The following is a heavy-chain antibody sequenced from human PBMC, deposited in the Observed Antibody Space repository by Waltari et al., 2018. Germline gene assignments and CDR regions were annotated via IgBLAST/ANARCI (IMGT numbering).Heavy chain of an antibody. Sequence: EVRLVESGGGLVQPGGSLRLSCAASGFAFANYGMSWVRQAPGKWLECVSSISGSGGTTYYADSVKGRFTMSKDNSKNTLFLQMNSLRVDDTADYYCAKSSGSYYEVFDYWGRGTLVTVSS. V-gene: IGHV3-23*04. CDR1: GFAFANYG. CDR2: ISGSGGTT. D-gene: IGHD1-26*01. J-gene: IGHJ4*02. CDR3: AKSSGSYYEVFDY.